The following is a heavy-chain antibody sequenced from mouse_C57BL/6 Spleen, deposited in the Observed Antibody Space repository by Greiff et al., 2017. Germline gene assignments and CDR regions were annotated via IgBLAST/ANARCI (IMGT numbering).Heavy chain of an antibody. V-gene: IGHV1-22*01. CDR2: INPKSGGT. CDR1: GYTFTDYY. Sequence: EVQLVQSGPELVKPGASVKMSCKASGYTFTDYYMHWVKQSHGQSLEWIGYINPKSGGTSYNQKFKGKATLTVNKSSSTAYMELRSLTSEVSAVYYCARIYYGSSLAMDYWGQGTSVTVSS. CDR3: ARIYYGSSLAMDY. J-gene: IGHJ4*01. D-gene: IGHD1-1*01.